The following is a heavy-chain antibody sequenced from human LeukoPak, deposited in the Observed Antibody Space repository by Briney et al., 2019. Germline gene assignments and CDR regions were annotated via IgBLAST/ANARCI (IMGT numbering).Heavy chain of an antibody. V-gene: IGHV4-34*01. J-gene: IGHJ4*02. CDR1: GGSFSGYY. D-gene: IGHD4-17*01. CDR3: ASRVYYGDYVLDY. Sequence: SETLSLTCAVYGGSFSGYYWSWIRQPPGKGLEWIGEINHSGSTNYNPSLKSRVTLSVDTSKNQFSLKLSSVTAADTAVYYCASRVYYGDYVLDYWGQGTLVTVSS. CDR2: INHSGST.